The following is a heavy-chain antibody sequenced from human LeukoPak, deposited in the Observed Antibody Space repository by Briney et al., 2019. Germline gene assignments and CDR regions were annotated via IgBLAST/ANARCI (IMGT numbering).Heavy chain of an antibody. J-gene: IGHJ4*02. CDR1: GFTFSNYG. V-gene: IGHV3-33*01. Sequence: GGSLRLSCAASGFTFSNYGMYWVRQVPGKGLEWVAVIWYDGSNKYYADSVKGRFTISRDNSNNTLYLQMNSLRAEDTAVYYCARASTRVVTVSITVAGTVDCWGQGTLVTVSS. CDR2: IWYDGSNK. CDR3: ARASTRVVTVSITVAGTVDC. D-gene: IGHD6-19*01.